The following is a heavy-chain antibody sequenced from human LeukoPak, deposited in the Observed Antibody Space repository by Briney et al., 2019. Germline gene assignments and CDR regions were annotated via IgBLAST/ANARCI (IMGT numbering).Heavy chain of an antibody. V-gene: IGHV4-34*01. D-gene: IGHD3-22*01. Sequence: SETLSRTCAVYGGSFSSYYWNWIRQSPGKGLEWIGEINHSGSTNYNPSLKSRVTISVDTSQNQFSLKLSSVTAADTAVYYCARGGGPYYYDSSGYSFSPWGQGTLVTVSS. CDR1: GGSFSSYY. J-gene: IGHJ5*02. CDR2: INHSGST. CDR3: ARGGGPYYYDSSGYSFSP.